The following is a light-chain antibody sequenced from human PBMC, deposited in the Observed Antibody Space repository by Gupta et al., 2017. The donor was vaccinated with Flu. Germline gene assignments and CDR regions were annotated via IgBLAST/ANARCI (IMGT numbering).Light chain of an antibody. CDR3: QQYGASPPRYT. CDR1: QSLSTPS. CDR2: GAS. J-gene: IGKJ2*01. Sequence: LTLSPGESATLFCRASQSLSTPSVAWYQQKPGQGPRLLIYGASRRATGIPDRFSGSGSGTDFTLSISRLEPEDFAVYYCQQYGASPPRYTFGQGTKLEIK. V-gene: IGKV3-20*01.